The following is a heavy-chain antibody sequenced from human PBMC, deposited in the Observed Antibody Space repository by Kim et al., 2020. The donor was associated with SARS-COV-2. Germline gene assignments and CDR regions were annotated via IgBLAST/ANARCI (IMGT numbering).Heavy chain of an antibody. Sequence: SETLSLTCAVYGGSFSGYYWSWIRQPPGKGLEWIGEINHSGSTNYNPSLKSRVTISVDTSKNQFSLKLSSVTAADTAVYYCARGRNPRSPGRYSSGWFGYWGQGTLVTVSS. V-gene: IGHV4-34*01. J-gene: IGHJ4*02. CDR3: ARGRNPRSPGRYSSGWFGY. CDR1: GGSFSGYY. CDR2: INHSGST. D-gene: IGHD6-19*01.